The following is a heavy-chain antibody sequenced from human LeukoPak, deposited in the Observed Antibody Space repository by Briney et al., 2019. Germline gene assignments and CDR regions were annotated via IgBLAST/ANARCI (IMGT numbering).Heavy chain of an antibody. Sequence: SETLSLTCTVSGGPISSYYWSWIRQPPGKGLEWIGYIYYSGSTNYNPSLKSRVTISVDTSKNQFSLKLSSVTAADTAVYYCARVGSSITTGRNYFDYWGQGTLVTVSS. J-gene: IGHJ4*02. D-gene: IGHD4-11*01. V-gene: IGHV4-59*12. CDR1: GGPISSYY. CDR3: ARVGSSITTGRNYFDY. CDR2: IYYSGST.